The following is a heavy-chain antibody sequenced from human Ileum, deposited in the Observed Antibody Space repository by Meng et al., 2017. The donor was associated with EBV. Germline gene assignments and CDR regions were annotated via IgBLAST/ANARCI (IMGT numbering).Heavy chain of an antibody. V-gene: IGHV4-4*02. CDR1: GASISRSDW. J-gene: IGHJ4*02. CDR2: TSHSGST. Sequence: QVQLQEAGPVRGRPSETRPLTCADSGASISRSDWWSWVRQPPGKGLEWIGETSHSGSTNYSPSLKSRVTISLDKSKNQLSLKLNSVTAADTAVYYCASSDYYRSDYWGQGTLVTVSS. CDR3: ASSDYYRSDY. D-gene: IGHD3-22*01.